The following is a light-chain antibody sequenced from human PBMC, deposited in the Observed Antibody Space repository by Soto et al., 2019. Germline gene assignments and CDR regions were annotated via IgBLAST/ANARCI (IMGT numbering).Light chain of an antibody. CDR1: SSDVGVSKY. CDR2: EVG. V-gene: IGLV2-14*01. J-gene: IGLJ1*01. CDR3: SSNTNNLYL. Sequence: QSALTQPASVSGSPGQSITISCTGTSSDVGVSKYGSWYQQHPGKAPKVIISEVGNRPSGVSDRFSGSKSGNTASLTISGLQAEDEADYYCSSNTNNLYLFGTGTKLTVL.